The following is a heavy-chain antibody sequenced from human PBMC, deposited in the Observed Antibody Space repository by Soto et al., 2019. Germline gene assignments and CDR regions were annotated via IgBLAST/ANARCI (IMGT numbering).Heavy chain of an antibody. D-gene: IGHD3-3*01. CDR3: TNNPDYDFWSGYTYYGMDV. CDR1: GFTFGDYA. Sequence: GGSLRLSCTASGFTFGDYAMSWFRQAPGKGLEWVGFIRSKAYGGTTEYAASVKGRFTISRDDSKSIAYLQMNSLKTEDTAVYYCTNNPDYDFWSGYTYYGMDVWGQGTTVTVSS. V-gene: IGHV3-49*03. CDR2: IRSKAYGGTT. J-gene: IGHJ6*02.